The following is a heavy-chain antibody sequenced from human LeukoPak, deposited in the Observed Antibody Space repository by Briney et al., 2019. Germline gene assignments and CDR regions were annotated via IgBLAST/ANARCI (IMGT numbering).Heavy chain of an antibody. D-gene: IGHD6-19*01. CDR3: ARATYSSGWYLLYYFDY. J-gene: IGHJ4*02. CDR2: IIPIFGTA. CDR1: GGTFSSYA. V-gene: IGHV1-69*05. Sequence: SVKVSCKASGGTFSSYAISWVRQAPGQGLEWMGEIIPIFGTANYAQKFQGRVTITTDESTSTAYMELSSLRSEDTAVYYCARATYSSGWYLLYYFDYWGQGTLVTVSS.